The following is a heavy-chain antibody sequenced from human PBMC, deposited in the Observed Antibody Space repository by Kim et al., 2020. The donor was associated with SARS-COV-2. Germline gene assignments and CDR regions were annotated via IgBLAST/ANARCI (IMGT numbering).Heavy chain of an antibody. CDR3: ARDRGDSGSYQMGWFDP. CDR1: GGTFSSYA. CDR2: IIPIFGTA. Sequence: SVKVSCKASGGTFSSYAISWVRQAPGQGLEWMGGIIPIFGTANYAQKFQGRVTITADESTSTAYMEMSSLRSEDTAVDYCARDRGDSGSYQMGWFDPWGQGTLVTVSS. V-gene: IGHV1-69*13. J-gene: IGHJ5*02. D-gene: IGHD1-26*01.